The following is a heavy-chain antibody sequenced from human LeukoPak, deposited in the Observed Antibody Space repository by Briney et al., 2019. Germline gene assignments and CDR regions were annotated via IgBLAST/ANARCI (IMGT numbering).Heavy chain of an antibody. CDR2: IYPGGSDT. V-gene: IGHV5-51*01. J-gene: IGHJ4*02. D-gene: IGHD2-2*01. CDR3: ARRGGYCSSTSCYPFDY. Sequence: GESLKISCKGSGYSFTSYWIGWVRQMPGKGLEWMGIIYPGGSDTGYSPSFQGQVTISADKSISTAYLQWSSLKASDTAMYYCARRGGYCSSTSCYPFDYWGQGTLVTVSS. CDR1: GYSFTSYW.